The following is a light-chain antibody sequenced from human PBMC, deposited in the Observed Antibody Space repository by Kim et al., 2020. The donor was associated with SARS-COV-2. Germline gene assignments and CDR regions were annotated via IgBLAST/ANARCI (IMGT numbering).Light chain of an antibody. Sequence: QSVLTQPPSASGTPGQRVTISCSGSSTNIGSNYVYWYQQHPGTAPKLLIYRNNQRPSGVPGRFSGYTSGTSASLAISGLRAEDEADYYCAAWDDSLSVVFGGGTQLTVL. J-gene: IGLJ2*01. V-gene: IGLV1-47*01. CDR2: RNN. CDR1: STNIGSNY. CDR3: AAWDDSLSVV.